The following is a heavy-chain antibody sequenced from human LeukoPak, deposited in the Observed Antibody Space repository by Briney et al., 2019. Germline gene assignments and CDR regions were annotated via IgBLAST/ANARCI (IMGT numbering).Heavy chain of an antibody. D-gene: IGHD6-6*01. CDR1: GFSLSTSGMC. Sequence: SGPALVKPTETLTLTCTFSGFSLSTSGMCVNWIRQPPGKALEWLARIAWDDDKFHSTSLRTRLTISKDTSKNQVMLTMTNMDRVDTATYYCARMARSIVGRPEAFDVWGQGTMVTVSS. V-gene: IGHV2-70*17. CDR2: IAWDDDK. CDR3: ARMARSIVGRPEAFDV. J-gene: IGHJ3*01.